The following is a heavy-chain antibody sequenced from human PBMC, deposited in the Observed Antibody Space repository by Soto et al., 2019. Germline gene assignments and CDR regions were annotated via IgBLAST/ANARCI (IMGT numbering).Heavy chain of an antibody. V-gene: IGHV1-8*02. CDR1: GYTFTNYG. D-gene: IGHD4-4*01. Sequence: GASVKVSCTASGYTFTNYGINWVRQATGQGLEWMGWMNPKSANTGYAQNFQGRVTMTRNTSISTAYMELSSLRSEDTAVYYCARSPSWETTVTPYYFDYWGQGTLVTVSS. CDR2: MNPKSANT. J-gene: IGHJ4*02. CDR3: ARSPSWETTVTPYYFDY.